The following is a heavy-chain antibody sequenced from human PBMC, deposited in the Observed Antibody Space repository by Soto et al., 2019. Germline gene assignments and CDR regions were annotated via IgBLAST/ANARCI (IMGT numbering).Heavy chain of an antibody. CDR2: FDPEDGET. V-gene: IGHV1-24*01. J-gene: IGHJ3*01. D-gene: IGHD3-10*01. CDR1: GYTLTELS. CDR3: ATGLPPYYYGTLV. Sequence: GTSVKVSCKVSGYTLTELSMHWVRQAPGKGLEWMGGFDPEDGETIYAQKFQGRVTMTEDTSTDTAYMELSGLRSKDTAVYYCATGLPPYYYGTLVWGQGTMVTVSS.